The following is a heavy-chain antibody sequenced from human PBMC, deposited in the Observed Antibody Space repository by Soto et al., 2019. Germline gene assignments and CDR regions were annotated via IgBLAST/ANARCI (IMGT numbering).Heavy chain of an antibody. D-gene: IGHD7-27*01. J-gene: IGHJ4*02. V-gene: IGHV3-23*01. CDR1: GFTFSSYA. Sequence: PGGSLRLSCAASGFTFSSYAMSWVRQAPGKGLEWVSAISGSGGSTYYADSVKGRFTIPRDNSKSTLYLQVDSLRPEDAAVYYCARDPKTSGGQHWAFNYFDSWGQGTLVTVSS. CDR2: ISGSGGST. CDR3: ARDPKTSGGQHWAFNYFDS.